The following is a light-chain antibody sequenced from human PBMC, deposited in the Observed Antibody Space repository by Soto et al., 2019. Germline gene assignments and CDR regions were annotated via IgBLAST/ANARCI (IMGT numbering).Light chain of an antibody. J-gene: IGLJ1*01. Sequence: QSALTHPASVSGSPGQSIAISCTGTSSDVGGYDYVSWYQQHPDKAPKLMIYEVTKRPSGVSNRFSGSKSGNTASLTISGLQPEDEADYYCSSHTSGNTRVFGSGTKVTVL. CDR3: SSHTSGNTRV. CDR1: SSDVGGYDY. V-gene: IGLV2-14*01. CDR2: EVT.